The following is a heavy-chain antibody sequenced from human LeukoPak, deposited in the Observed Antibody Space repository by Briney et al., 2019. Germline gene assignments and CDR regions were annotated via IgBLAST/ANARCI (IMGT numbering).Heavy chain of an antibody. V-gene: IGHV4-59*01. D-gene: IGHD3-16*02. CDR3: ARAVISFGGVIAKGFDC. CDR1: GGSISTYH. J-gene: IGHJ4*02. Sequence: PSETLSLTCTVSGGSISTYHWSWIRQPPGQGPEWIGYIYFSGNTDYSPSLKSRVTMSVDTSMNQSSLNLSSVTGADTAIYYCARAVISFGGVIAKGFDCWGQGTLVTVTS. CDR2: IYFSGNT.